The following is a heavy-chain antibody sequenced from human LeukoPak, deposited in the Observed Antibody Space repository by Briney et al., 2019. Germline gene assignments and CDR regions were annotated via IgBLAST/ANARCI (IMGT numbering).Heavy chain of an antibody. CDR1: VGSPCSSNSY. D-gene: IGHD3-10*01. Sequence: PSETLSPSPTLSVGSPCSSNSYRGWIRQPPGKGLEWIGGVYYSGTTSANPPLKTRLTVSVATSKDQFSLKLNSLTAADTAVYYCARRFRVIMVRGPPGYGMDVWGQGTTVTVSS. V-gene: IGHV4-39*01. CDR3: ARRFRVIMVRGPPGYGMDV. CDR2: VYYSGTT. J-gene: IGHJ6*02.